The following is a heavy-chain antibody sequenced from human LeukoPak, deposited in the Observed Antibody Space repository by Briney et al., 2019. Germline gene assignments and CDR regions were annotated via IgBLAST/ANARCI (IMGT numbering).Heavy chain of an antibody. D-gene: IGHD3-22*01. CDR1: GGSISTYY. V-gene: IGHV4-59*01. CDR3: ARDSFDSSGSHAEYFQR. Sequence: SETLSLTCTVSGGSISTYYWNWIRQPPGKGLEWIGYVYYSGSTNYSPSLTSRVTISVDTSKNEFSLKLYSVTAADTAVYYCARDSFDSSGSHAEYFQRWGQGTLVTVSS. J-gene: IGHJ1*01. CDR2: VYYSGST.